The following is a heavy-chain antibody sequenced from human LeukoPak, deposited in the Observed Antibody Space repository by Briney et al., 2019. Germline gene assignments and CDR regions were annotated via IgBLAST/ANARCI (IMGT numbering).Heavy chain of an antibody. Sequence: GRCLRLSCAVSGFTFSIYSMNWVPQAPRKALEGVSCISSNSSYIYYADSVKGRFTISRENAKNSLYLQMNSLRAEDTAVYYCARGLGGYNAFDIWGQGTMVTVSS. CDR2: ISSNSSYI. V-gene: IGHV3-21*01. CDR3: ARGLGGYNAFDI. J-gene: IGHJ3*02. CDR1: GFTFSIYS. D-gene: IGHD5-12*01.